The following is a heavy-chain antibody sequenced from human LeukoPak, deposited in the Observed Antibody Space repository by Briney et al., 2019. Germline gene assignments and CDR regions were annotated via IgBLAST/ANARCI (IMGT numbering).Heavy chain of an antibody. V-gene: IGHV4-30-4*01. J-gene: IGHJ4*02. CDR1: GGSISSGDYY. Sequence: PSQTLSPTCTVSGGSISSGDYYWSWIRQPPGKGLEWIGYIYYSGSTYYNPSLKSRVTISVDTSKNQFSLKLSSVTAADTAVYYCARGGYSSGPVDYWGQGTLVTVSS. CDR3: ARGGYSSGPVDY. D-gene: IGHD6-19*01. CDR2: IYYSGST.